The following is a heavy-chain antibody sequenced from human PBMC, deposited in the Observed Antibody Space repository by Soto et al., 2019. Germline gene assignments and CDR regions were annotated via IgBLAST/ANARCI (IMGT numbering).Heavy chain of an antibody. Sequence: GESLKISCKASGYIFSNYWIGWLNQMPGKGPEGMALINPCDSESRYSPSFQGQVTISADKSISTAYLQWNSLKASDTAMYYCARPSNNFVSHWGQATLVTVSS. J-gene: IGHJ4*02. CDR2: INPCDSES. CDR3: ARPSNNFVSH. CDR1: GYIFSNYW. V-gene: IGHV5-51*07. D-gene: IGHD1-20*01.